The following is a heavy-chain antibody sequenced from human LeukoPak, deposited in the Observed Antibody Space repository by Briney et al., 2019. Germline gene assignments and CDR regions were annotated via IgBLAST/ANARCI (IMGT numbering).Heavy chain of an antibody. J-gene: IGHJ4*02. Sequence: SETLSLTRIDSGGSISSFFWSWIRQPPGKGLEWSGYIYYSGGTNYNPSLKSRVTISVDTSKNQFSLKLSSVTAADTAVYYCARDSSGYYSYFDYWGQGTLVTVSS. V-gene: IGHV4-59*01. CDR2: IYYSGGT. CDR3: ARDSSGYYSYFDY. D-gene: IGHD3-22*01. CDR1: GGSISSFF.